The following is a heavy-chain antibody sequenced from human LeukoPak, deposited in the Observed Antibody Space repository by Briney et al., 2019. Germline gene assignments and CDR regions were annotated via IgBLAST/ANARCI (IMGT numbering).Heavy chain of an antibody. CDR2: ISPSSSYI. CDR1: GFTFSSYS. V-gene: IGHV3-21*01. CDR3: ARANTNGFTYGNFDY. J-gene: IGHJ4*02. Sequence: GRSLRLSCVASGFTFSSYSVNWVRQAPGKGLEWVSSISPSSSYIYYADSVRGRFTISRDDAKNSLHLQMNSLSAEDTAVYYCARANTNGFTYGNFDYWGQGTLVTVSS. D-gene: IGHD5-18*01.